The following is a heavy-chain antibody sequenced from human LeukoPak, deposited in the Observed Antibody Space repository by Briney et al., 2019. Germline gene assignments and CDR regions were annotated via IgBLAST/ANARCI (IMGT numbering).Heavy chain of an antibody. V-gene: IGHV4-59*01. J-gene: IGHJ4*02. CDR3: ARAPYSSGWWTYFDY. D-gene: IGHD6-19*01. Sequence: SETLSLPCTVSGGSISSYYWSWIRQPPGKGLEWIGYIYYSGSTNYNPSLKSRVTISVDTSKNQFSLKLSSVTAADTAVYYCARAPYSSGWWTYFDYWGQGTLVTVSS. CDR2: IYYSGST. CDR1: GGSISSYY.